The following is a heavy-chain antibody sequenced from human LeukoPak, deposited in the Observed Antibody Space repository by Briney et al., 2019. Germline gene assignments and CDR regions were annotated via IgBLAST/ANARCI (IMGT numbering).Heavy chain of an antibody. CDR2: INPSGGST. CDR3: ARAEDTAMVTYDY. Sequence: ASVKVSCKASGYTFTSYYMHWVRQAPGQGLEWMGIINPSGGSTSYAQKFQSRVTMTRDMSTSTVYMELSSLRSEDTAVYYSARAEDTAMVTYDYWGQGTLVTVSS. V-gene: IGHV1-46*01. D-gene: IGHD5-18*01. CDR1: GYTFTSYY. J-gene: IGHJ4*02.